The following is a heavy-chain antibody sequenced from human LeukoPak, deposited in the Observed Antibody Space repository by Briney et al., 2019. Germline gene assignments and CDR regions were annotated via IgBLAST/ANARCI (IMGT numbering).Heavy chain of an antibody. J-gene: IGHJ4*02. CDR1: GGSISSYY. CDR2: LFYSGST. D-gene: IGHD3-10*01. Sequence: PSETLSLTCTVSGGSISSYYWSWIRQPPGKGLEWIAYLFYSGSTDYNPSLESRVTISVDTSKNQFSLKLRSVSHAHPAVYYCATGAVIRGVTYFDYWGQGTLVTVSS. CDR3: ATGAVIRGVTYFDY. V-gene: IGHV4-59*01.